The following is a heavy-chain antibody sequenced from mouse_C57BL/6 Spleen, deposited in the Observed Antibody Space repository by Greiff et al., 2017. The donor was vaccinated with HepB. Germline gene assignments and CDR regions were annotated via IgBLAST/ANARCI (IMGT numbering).Heavy chain of an antibody. V-gene: IGHV5-4*01. CDR1: GFTFSSYA. CDR2: ISDGGSYT. D-gene: IGHD1-2*01. Sequence: EVQRVESGGGLVKPGGSLKLSCAASGFTFSSYAMSWVRQTPEKRLEWVATISDGGSYTYYPDNVKGRFTISRDKAKNNLYLQMSHLKSEDTAMYYCARDQYGLRYFDVWGTGTTVTVSS. CDR3: ARDQYGLRYFDV. J-gene: IGHJ1*03.